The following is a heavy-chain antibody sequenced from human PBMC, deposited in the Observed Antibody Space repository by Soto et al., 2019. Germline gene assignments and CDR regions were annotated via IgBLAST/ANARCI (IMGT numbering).Heavy chain of an antibody. Sequence: GEPLKISCEGSGYSFTSYWIGWVRQMPGKGLEWMGIIYPGDSDTRYSPSFQGQVTISADKSISTAYLQWSSLKASDTAMYYCARHNDRLATRRPHGMDVWGQGTRVTVSS. D-gene: IGHD6-6*01. CDR1: GYSFTSYW. CDR3: ARHNDRLATRRPHGMDV. CDR2: IYPGDSDT. J-gene: IGHJ6*02. V-gene: IGHV5-51*01.